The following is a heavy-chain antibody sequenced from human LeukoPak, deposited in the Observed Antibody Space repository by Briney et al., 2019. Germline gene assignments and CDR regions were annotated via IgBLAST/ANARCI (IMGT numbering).Heavy chain of an antibody. J-gene: IGHJ4*02. Sequence: PSETLSLTCTVSGGSISSYYWSWIRQPPGKGLEWIGYIYYGGSTNYNPSLKSRVTISVDTSKNQFSLKLSSVTAADTAVYYCARGLHAVDYWGQGTLVTVSS. CDR1: GGSISSYY. CDR2: IYYGGST. CDR3: ARGLHAVDY. D-gene: IGHD5-24*01. V-gene: IGHV4-59*01.